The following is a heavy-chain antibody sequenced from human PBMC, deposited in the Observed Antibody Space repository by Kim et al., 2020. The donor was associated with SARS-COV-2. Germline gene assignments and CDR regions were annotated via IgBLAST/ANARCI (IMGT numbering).Heavy chain of an antibody. CDR3: ARGDYSSSWYGSRYGDY. J-gene: IGHJ4*01. V-gene: IGHV4-34*01. CDR1: GGSFSGYY. Sequence: SETLSLTCAVYGGSFSGYYWSWIRQPPGKGLEWIGEINHSGSTNYNPSLKSRVTISVDTSKNQFSLKLSSVTAADTAVYYCARGDYSSSWYGSRYGDYWG. D-gene: IGHD6-13*01. CDR2: INHSGST.